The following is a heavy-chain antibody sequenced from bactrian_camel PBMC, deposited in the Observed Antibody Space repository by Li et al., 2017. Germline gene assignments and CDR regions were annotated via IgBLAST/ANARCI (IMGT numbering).Heavy chain of an antibody. CDR1: RLTNC. CDR2: IAGNGGRT. Sequence: VQLVESGGGSVQAGGSLRLSCRASRLTNCMAWFRRAPGKEREGVAAIAGNGGRTYYADSVKGRFTISRDNVKNTLFLQMNSLKPEDTAMYYCETRGKRGQGTQVTVSS. J-gene: IGHJ4*01. CDR3: ETRGK. V-gene: IGHV3S31*01.